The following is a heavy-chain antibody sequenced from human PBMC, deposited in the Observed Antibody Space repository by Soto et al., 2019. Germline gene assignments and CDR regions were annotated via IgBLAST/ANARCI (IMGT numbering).Heavy chain of an antibody. D-gene: IGHD3-3*02. J-gene: IGHJ6*02. V-gene: IGHV1-46*01. CDR2: VNTNFGST. Sequence: QVQLVQSGAEVKPPGASVKISCTSSGYMFTNYFIHWVRLAPGQGLQWIGIVNTNFGSTGTAQKFLGRLTMSIDTSPSTVSLEVTSLRLEDTGVYFCARGGSVVLVPDDVHVDQYGMDLWGQGTTVTVS. CDR3: ARGGSVVLVPDDVHVDQYGMDL. CDR1: GYMFTNYF.